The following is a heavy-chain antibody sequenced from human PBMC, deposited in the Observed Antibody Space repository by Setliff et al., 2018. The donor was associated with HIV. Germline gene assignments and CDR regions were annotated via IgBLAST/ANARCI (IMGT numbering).Heavy chain of an antibody. D-gene: IGHD3-3*01. CDR2: MYYSGNT. CDR3: ARDQSDWFY. Sequence: PSETLSLTCTVSSGYMSGHFWSWIRQPPGKGLEWIGYMYYSGNTNYNPSLKSRVTISVDTSKSQFSLKLNSVTAADTAVYYCARDQSDWFYWGQGTLVTVSS. J-gene: IGHJ4*02. V-gene: IGHV4-59*11. CDR1: SGYMSGHF.